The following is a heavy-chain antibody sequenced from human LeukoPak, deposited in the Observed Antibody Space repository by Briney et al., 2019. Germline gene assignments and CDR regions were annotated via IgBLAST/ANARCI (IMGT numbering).Heavy chain of an antibody. D-gene: IGHD2-15*01. CDR3: AREDIDAFDI. J-gene: IGHJ3*02. CDR2: IKQDGSEK. V-gene: IGHV3-7*01. CDR1: GFTFSNAW. Sequence: AGGSLRLSCAASGFTFSNAWMSWVRQAPGKGLEWVANIKQDGSEKYYVDSVKGRFTISRDNAKNSLYLQMNSLRAEDTAVYYCAREDIDAFDIWGQGTMVTVSS.